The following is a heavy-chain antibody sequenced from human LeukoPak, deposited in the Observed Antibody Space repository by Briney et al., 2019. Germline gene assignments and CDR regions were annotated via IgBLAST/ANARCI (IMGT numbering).Heavy chain of an antibody. CDR2: IYYSGST. J-gene: IGHJ4*02. CDR3: AREGGTTVTTFDY. Sequence: SQTLSLTCTVSGGSISSGDYYWSWIRQPPGKGLEWIGYIYYSGSTYYNPSLKSRVTMSVDTSKNQFSLKLSSVTAADTAVYYCAREGGTTVTTFDYWGQGTLVTVSS. CDR1: GGSISSGDYY. V-gene: IGHV4-30-4*01. D-gene: IGHD4-17*01.